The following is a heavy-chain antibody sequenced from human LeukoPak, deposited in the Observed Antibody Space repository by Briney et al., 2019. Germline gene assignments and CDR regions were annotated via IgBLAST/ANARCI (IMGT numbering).Heavy chain of an antibody. J-gene: IGHJ3*02. CDR2: INSNGGST. CDR1: GFTFSSYA. Sequence: RGGSLRPSCAASGFTFSSYAMHWVRQAPGKGLEYVSAINSNGGSTYYANSVKGRFTISRDNSKNTLYPQMGSLRAEDMAVYYCARDSVRENSDYYWPHAFDIWGQGTMVTVSS. D-gene: IGHD3-22*01. CDR3: ARDSVRENSDYYWPHAFDI. V-gene: IGHV3-64*01.